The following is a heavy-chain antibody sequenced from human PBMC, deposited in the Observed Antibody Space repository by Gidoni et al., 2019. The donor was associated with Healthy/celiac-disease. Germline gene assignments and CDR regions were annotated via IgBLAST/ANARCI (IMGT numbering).Heavy chain of an antibody. CDR2: IYYSGST. D-gene: IGHD3-10*01. CDR3: ARVQYYYGSGTPAGYYGMDV. V-gene: IGHV4-59*01. J-gene: IGHJ6*02. Sequence: QVQLQESGPGLVKPSETLSLTCTVSGGPISSYYWSWIRQPPGKGLEWIGYIYYSGSTNYNPSLKSRVTISVDTSKNQFSLKLSSVTAADTAVYYCARVQYYYGSGTPAGYYGMDVWGQGTTVTVSS. CDR1: GGPISSYY.